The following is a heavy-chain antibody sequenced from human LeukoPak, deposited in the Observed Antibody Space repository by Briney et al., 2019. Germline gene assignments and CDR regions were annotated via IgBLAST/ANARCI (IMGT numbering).Heavy chain of an antibody. J-gene: IGHJ4*02. CDR2: IYPYDSYT. Sequence: GESLKISFKGSGYSFTSYWIGWVRQMPGKGLEGRGIIYPYDSYTRYSPSFQGQVTISVDKSINTAYLQWSSLKASDTAMYSCARLTYYYGSGSYWPGYFDYWGQGTLVTVSS. V-gene: IGHV5-51*01. D-gene: IGHD3-10*01. CDR1: GYSFTSYW. CDR3: ARLTYYYGSGSYWPGYFDY.